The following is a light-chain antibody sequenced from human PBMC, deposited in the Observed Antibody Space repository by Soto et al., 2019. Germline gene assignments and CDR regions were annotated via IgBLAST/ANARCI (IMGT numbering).Light chain of an antibody. Sequence: QSALTQPPSASGSPGQSVTVSCTGTSSDVGAYNAVSWYQQHPGKAPKLIIYEVSKRPSGVPDRFSGSKSGSTASLTVSGLQAEDEADYYCSSHAGSINVVFGGGTKLTVL. CDR1: SSDVGAYNA. V-gene: IGLV2-8*01. CDR2: EVS. J-gene: IGLJ2*01. CDR3: SSHAGSINVV.